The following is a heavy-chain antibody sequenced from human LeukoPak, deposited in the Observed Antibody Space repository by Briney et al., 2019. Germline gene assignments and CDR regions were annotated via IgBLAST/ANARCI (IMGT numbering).Heavy chain of an antibody. D-gene: IGHD3-22*01. Sequence: GGSLRLPCAASGFTFSSYGMHWVRQAPGKGLEWVAVISYDGSNKYYADSVKGRFTISRDNSKNTLYLQMNSLRAEDTAVYYCAKSLFYESSGYIETWGQGILVTVSS. CDR3: AKSLFYESSGYIET. J-gene: IGHJ5*02. CDR1: GFTFSSYG. V-gene: IGHV3-30*18. CDR2: ISYDGSNK.